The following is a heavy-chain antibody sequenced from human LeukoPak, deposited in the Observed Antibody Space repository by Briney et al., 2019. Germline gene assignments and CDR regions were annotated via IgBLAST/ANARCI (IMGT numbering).Heavy chain of an antibody. CDR3: ARDSSSSAKGMDV. V-gene: IGHV4-4*07. CDR2: IYTSGST. Sequence: SETLSLTCTVSGGSISSYYWSWLRQPAGKGLEWLGRIYTSGSTNYNPSLKSRVTMSVDTSKNQFSLKLSSVTAADTAVYYCARDSSSSAKGMDVWGQGTTVTVSS. CDR1: GGSISSYY. D-gene: IGHD6-6*01. J-gene: IGHJ6*02.